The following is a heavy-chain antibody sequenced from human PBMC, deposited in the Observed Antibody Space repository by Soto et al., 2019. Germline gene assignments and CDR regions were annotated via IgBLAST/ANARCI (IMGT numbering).Heavy chain of an antibody. V-gene: IGHV3-74*03. D-gene: IGHD1-26*01. CDR2: INSDGRTT. Sequence: EVQLVESGGGLVQPGVSLRLACTASGLTYSTYLMHWVRQAPGKVLVWVARINSDGRTTTYADSVKGLFIISSDNAKNPLYLPMNSLRADDTALYYCATVATGSYFWFDPWGQGTLVTVSS. CDR3: ATVATGSYFWFDP. CDR1: GLTYSTYL. J-gene: IGHJ5*02.